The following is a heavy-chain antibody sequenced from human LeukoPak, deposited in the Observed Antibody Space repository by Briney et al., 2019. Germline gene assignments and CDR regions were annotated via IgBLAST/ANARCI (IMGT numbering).Heavy chain of an antibody. J-gene: IGHJ4*02. Sequence: ASVKVSRKVSGYTLTELSMHWVRQAPGKGLEWMGGFDPEDGETIYAQKFQGRVTMTEGTSTDTAYMELSSLRSEDTAVYYCATVRLGISRWGQGTLVTVSS. CDR2: FDPEDGET. CDR1: GYTLTELS. CDR3: ATVRLGISR. V-gene: IGHV1-24*01. D-gene: IGHD3-16*02.